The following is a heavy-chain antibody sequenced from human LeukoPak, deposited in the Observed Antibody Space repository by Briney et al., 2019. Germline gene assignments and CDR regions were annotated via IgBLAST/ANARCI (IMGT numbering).Heavy chain of an antibody. J-gene: IGHJ6*03. CDR2: IKPSGGDT. D-gene: IGHD7-27*01. CDR3: ARDYGEAPYYYYYMDV. V-gene: IGHV1-46*01. Sequence: ASVKVSCKTSGYSFTNYNLHWVRQAPGQRLEWMGIIKPSGGDTNYAQKFQGRVIMTRDTSTSTVYMELSSLKSEDTAVYYCARDYGEAPYYYYYMDVWGKGTTVTVSS. CDR1: GYSFTNYN.